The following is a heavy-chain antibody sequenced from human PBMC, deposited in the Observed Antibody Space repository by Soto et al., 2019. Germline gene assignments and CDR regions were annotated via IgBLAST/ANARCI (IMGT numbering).Heavy chain of an antibody. Sequence: LEILSLTCTVSGGSISSYYCSWIRLSPGKGLEWVGYISNTGFTRYNPSLKSRVSISVDTSKNQFSLKLTSVTAADTAVYYCARRYGYYFDYWGQGTLVTVSS. CDR2: ISNTGFT. CDR3: ARRYGYYFDY. CDR1: GGSISSYY. J-gene: IGHJ4*02. D-gene: IGHD4-17*01. V-gene: IGHV4-59*08.